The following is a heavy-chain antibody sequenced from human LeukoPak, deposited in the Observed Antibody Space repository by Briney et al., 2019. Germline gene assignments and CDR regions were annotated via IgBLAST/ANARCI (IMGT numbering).Heavy chain of an antibody. CDR2: INSDGINT. J-gene: IGHJ3*02. Sequence: PGGSLRLSCAASGFTFSNYWMHWVRQAPGKGLVWVSRINSDGINTSYADSVKGRFTISRDNSKNTLYLQMNSLRAEDTAVYYCAKDMSWYFDAFDIWGQGTMVTVSS. CDR1: GFTFSNYW. CDR3: AKDMSWYFDAFDI. V-gene: IGHV3-74*01. D-gene: IGHD6-13*01.